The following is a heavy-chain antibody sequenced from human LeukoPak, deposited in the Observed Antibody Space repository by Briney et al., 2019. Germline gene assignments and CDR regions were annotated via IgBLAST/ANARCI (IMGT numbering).Heavy chain of an antibody. D-gene: IGHD2-2*01. CDR3: ARHQGIVVVPATNWFDP. Sequence: SQTLSLTCAVSGGSISSSSYYWGWIRQPPGKGLEWIGSIYYSGSTYYNPSLKSRVTISVDTSKNQFSLKLSSVTAADTAVYYCARHQGIVVVPATNWFDPWGQGTLVTVSS. J-gene: IGHJ5*02. CDR2: IYYSGST. V-gene: IGHV4-39*01. CDR1: GGSISSSSYY.